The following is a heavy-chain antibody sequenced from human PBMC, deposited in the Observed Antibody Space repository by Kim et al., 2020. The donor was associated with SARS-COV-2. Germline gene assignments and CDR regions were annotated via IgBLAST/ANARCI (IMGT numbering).Heavy chain of an antibody. J-gene: IGHJ5*02. CDR3: ARGPTWFDP. V-gene: IGHV3-48*03. Sequence: GGSLRLSCAASGFSFSSYEMSWLRQAPGKGLEWISYISSGGGPMIYYADSVKGRFTISRDNAKNSLYLQMNSLRADDTAVYYCARGPTWFDPWGQGTLVTVSS. CDR1: GFSFSSYE. CDR2: ISSGGGPM.